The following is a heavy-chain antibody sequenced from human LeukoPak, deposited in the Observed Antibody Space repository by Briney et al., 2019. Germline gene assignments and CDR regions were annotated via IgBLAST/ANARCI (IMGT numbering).Heavy chain of an antibody. CDR2: IHYSGST. J-gene: IGHJ5*02. CDR1: GGSIRSGGYY. V-gene: IGHV4-31*02. D-gene: IGHD5-12*01. Sequence: SQTLSLTCSVSGGSIRSGGYYWSWIRQHPGKGLERIGYIHYSGSTYYNPSLKSRVTISADTSKTQLSLKLSSVTAADTAVYYCARAGGYDSNWFDPWGQGTLVTVSS. CDR3: ARAGGYDSNWFDP.